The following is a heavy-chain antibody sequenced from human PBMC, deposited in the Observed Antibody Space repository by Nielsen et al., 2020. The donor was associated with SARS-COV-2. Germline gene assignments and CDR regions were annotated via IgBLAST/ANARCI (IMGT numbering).Heavy chain of an antibody. CDR1: GYSFSNFW. CDR2: IDPDGSFT. D-gene: IGHD2-21*02. Sequence: GESLKISCKGSGYSFSNFWISWVRQIPGKGLEWVGRIDPDGSFTNYGPSFQGHVTISADKSINTAYLQWNSLKASDSAMYYCARGDWVPRQYYYMDVWGKGTTVTVSS. CDR3: ARGDWVPRQYYYMDV. J-gene: IGHJ6*04. V-gene: IGHV5-10-1*01.